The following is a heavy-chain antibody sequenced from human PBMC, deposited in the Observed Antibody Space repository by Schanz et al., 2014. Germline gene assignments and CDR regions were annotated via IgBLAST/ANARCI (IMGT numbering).Heavy chain of an antibody. J-gene: IGHJ4*02. CDR3: ARDFPYVSGSYYKGFGY. D-gene: IGHD3-10*01. Sequence: VQLVESGGGLVQPGGSVRLSCGASGFTFSRFGMHWVRQAPGKGLEWVALISYDGSSKNHADSVQGRFTISRDNGKNSLYLQMNSLRAEDTALYYCARDFPYVSGSYYKGFGYWGQGTLVTVSS. CDR1: GFTFSRFG. CDR2: ISYDGSSK. V-gene: IGHV3-33*08.